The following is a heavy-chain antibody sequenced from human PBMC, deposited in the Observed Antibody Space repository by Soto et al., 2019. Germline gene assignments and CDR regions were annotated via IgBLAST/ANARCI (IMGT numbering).Heavy chain of an antibody. Sequence: PGGSLRLSCAASGFTFDDYGMSWVRQAPGKGLEWVSGINWNGGSTGYADSVKGRFTISRDNAKSSLYLQMNSLRAEDTAFYYCARGVAPPFGGGYYYYGMDVWGQGTTVTVSS. D-gene: IGHD3-10*01. V-gene: IGHV3-20*04. J-gene: IGHJ6*02. CDR1: GFTFDDYG. CDR2: INWNGGST. CDR3: ARGVAPPFGGGYYYYGMDV.